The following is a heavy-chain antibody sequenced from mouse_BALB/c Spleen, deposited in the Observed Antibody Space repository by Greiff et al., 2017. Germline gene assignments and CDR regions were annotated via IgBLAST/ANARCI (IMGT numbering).Heavy chain of an antibody. V-gene: IGHV3-8*02. CDR1: GDSITSGY. Sequence: DVKLQESGPSLVKPSQTLSLTCSVTGDSITSGYWNWIRKFPGNKLEYMGYISYSGSTYYNPSLKSRISITRDTSKNQYYLQLNSVTTEDTATYYCARRKLGEGYFDYWGQGTTLTVSS. D-gene: IGHD4-1*01. CDR2: ISYSGST. CDR3: ARRKLGEGYFDY. J-gene: IGHJ2*01.